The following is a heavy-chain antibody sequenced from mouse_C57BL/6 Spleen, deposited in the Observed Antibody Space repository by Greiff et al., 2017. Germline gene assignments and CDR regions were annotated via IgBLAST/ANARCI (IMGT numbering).Heavy chain of an antibody. CDR1: GYTFTSYW. D-gene: IGHD2-3*01. CDR3: ASDGCYVGY. V-gene: IGHV1-50*01. CDR2: IDPSDSYT. Sequence: QVQLQQPGAELVKPGASVKLSCKASGYTFTSYWMQWVKQRPGQGLEWIGEIDPSDSYTNYNQKFKGKATLTVDTSSSTAYMQLSSLASEDSAVYYCASDGCYVGYWGKGTTLTVSS. J-gene: IGHJ2*01.